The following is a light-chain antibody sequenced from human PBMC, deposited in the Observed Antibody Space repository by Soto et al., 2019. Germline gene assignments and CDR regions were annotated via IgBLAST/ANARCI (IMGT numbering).Light chain of an antibody. CDR3: QNYNSAPYI. Sequence: DIQMTQSPSSLSASVGDSVTITCRASQGISVYVAWYQQKPGKVPELLIYEASTLQSGVLSRFRGSGSGTYFTLTISSLQPEDVATYYCQNYNSAPYIFGQGTKLEIK. CDR1: QGISVY. CDR2: EAS. J-gene: IGKJ2*01. V-gene: IGKV1-27*01.